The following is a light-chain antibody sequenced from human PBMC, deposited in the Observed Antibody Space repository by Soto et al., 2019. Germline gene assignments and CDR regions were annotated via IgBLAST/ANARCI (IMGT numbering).Light chain of an antibody. J-gene: IGLJ2*01. V-gene: IGLV1-40*01. Sequence: QPVLTQPPSVSGAPGQRVTISCTGSSSNIGAGYDVHWYQQLPGTAPKVLIYGNSNRPSGVPDRFSGSKSGTSASLAITGLQAEDEADYYCQSYDSSLSGHVVFGGGTKLTVL. CDR3: QSYDSSLSGHVV. CDR1: SSNIGAGYD. CDR2: GNS.